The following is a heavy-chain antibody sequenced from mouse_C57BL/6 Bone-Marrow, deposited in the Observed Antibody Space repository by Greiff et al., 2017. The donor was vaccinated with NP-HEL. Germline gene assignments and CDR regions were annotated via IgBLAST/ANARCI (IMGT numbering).Heavy chain of an antibody. D-gene: IGHD1-1*01. V-gene: IGHV1-76*01. Sequence: QVQLQQSGAELVRPGASVKLSCKASGYTFTDYYINWVKQRPGQGLEWIARIYPGSGNTYYNEKFKGKATLTAEKSSSTAYMQLSSLTSEDSAVYFCAREAAIYYYGSSSYWYFDVWGTGTTVTVSS. CDR3: AREAAIYYYGSSSYWYFDV. J-gene: IGHJ1*03. CDR2: IYPGSGNT. CDR1: GYTFTDYY.